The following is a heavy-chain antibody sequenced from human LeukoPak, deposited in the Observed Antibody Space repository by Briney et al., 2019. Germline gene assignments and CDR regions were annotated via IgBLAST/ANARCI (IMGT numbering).Heavy chain of an antibody. Sequence: GGSLRLSCAAPGFTFDDHGMSWVRQVPGKGLEWVSGINWNGGSTGYADSVKGRFTISRDNAKNSLYLQMSSLRAEDTALYYCAAGDRNGWYFDCWGQGTLVTVSS. J-gene: IGHJ4*02. CDR2: INWNGGST. CDR3: AAGDRNGWYFDC. V-gene: IGHV3-20*04. CDR1: GFTFDDHG. D-gene: IGHD6-19*01.